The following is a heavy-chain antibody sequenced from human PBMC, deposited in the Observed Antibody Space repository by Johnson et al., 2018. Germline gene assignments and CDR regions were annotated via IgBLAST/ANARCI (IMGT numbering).Heavy chain of an antibody. J-gene: IGHJ6*03. CDR3: AKGSGSAHYYMDV. CDR1: GFTFSSYA. V-gene: IGHV3-23*01. Sequence: VQLQESGGGLVQPGGSLRVSCAASGFTFSSYAMSWVRQAPGRGLEWVSDISGSGGSTFYADSVKGRFTISRDNSKNTVYVQINSLRAEDTAVYYWAKGSGSAHYYMDVGGKGTTVTVSS. CDR2: ISGSGGST.